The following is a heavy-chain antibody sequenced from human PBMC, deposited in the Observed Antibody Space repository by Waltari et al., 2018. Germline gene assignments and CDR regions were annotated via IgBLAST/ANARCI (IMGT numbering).Heavy chain of an antibody. Sequence: QVQLVQSGAEVKKPGSSVKVSCKASGYTFTGYYMHWVRQAPGQGLEWMGRINPNSGGTSYAQKFQGRVTMTRDTSISTAYMELSRLRSDDTAVYYCARGGNYYDSSGFDYWGQGTLVTVSS. CDR3: ARGGNYYDSSGFDY. CDR2: INPNSGGT. D-gene: IGHD3-22*01. CDR1: GYTFTGYY. J-gene: IGHJ4*02. V-gene: IGHV1-2*06.